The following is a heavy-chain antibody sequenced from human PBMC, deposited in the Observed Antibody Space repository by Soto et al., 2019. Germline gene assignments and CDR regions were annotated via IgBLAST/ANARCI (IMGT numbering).Heavy chain of an antibody. D-gene: IGHD6-13*01. CDR2: ISYDGSNK. J-gene: IGHJ6*02. CDR1: GFTFSSYA. Sequence: QVQLVESGGGVVQPGRSLRLSCAASGFTFSSYAMHWVRQAPGKGLEWVAVISYDGSNKYYADSVKGRFTISRDNSKITRYLQMNSLRAEDTAVYYCARDKPASAGTPYYYYGMDVLGQGTTVTGSS. V-gene: IGHV3-30-3*01. CDR3: ARDKPASAGTPYYYYGMDV.